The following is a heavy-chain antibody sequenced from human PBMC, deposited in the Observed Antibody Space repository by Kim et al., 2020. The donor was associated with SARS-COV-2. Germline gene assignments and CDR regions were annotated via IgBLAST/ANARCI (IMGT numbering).Heavy chain of an antibody. J-gene: IGHJ4*02. Sequence: GGSLRLSCAASGFTFSDYYMSWIRQAPGKGLEWVSYISSSGSTIYYADSVKGRFTISRDNAKNSLYQQMNSLRAEDTAVYYCARQYYYDSSGYHTPDYWGQGTLVTVSS. CDR1: GFTFSDYY. CDR3: ARQYYYDSSGYHTPDY. CDR2: ISSSGSTI. V-gene: IGHV3-11*04. D-gene: IGHD3-22*01.